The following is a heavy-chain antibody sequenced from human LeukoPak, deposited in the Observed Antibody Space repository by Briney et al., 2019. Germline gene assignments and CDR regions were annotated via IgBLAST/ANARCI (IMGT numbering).Heavy chain of an antibody. CDR3: AREVVRGPTPNYFGY. CDR1: GFTFSSYA. CDR2: ISYDGSNK. D-gene: IGHD3-10*01. V-gene: IGHV3-30-3*01. J-gene: IGHJ4*02. Sequence: PGGSLRLSCAASGFTFSSYAMHWVRQAPGKGLEWVAVISYDGSNKYYADSVKGRFTISRDNAKNSLYLQMNSLRAEDTAVYYCAREVVRGPTPNYFGYWGQGALVTVSS.